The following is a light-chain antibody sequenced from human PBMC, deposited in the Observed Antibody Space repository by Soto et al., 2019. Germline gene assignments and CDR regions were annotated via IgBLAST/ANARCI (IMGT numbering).Light chain of an antibody. J-gene: IGKJ1*01. V-gene: IGKV1-9*01. CDR2: AAS. Sequence: DIQLTQSPSFLSASVGDRVTITCRASQDISSHLVWFQQEPGKAPKLLIYAASTLQSGVPSRFTGVGAGTEFTLTISSLQPEDFATYYWLQLNSLPPTFGQGTKVETK. CDR3: LQLNSLPPT. CDR1: QDISSH.